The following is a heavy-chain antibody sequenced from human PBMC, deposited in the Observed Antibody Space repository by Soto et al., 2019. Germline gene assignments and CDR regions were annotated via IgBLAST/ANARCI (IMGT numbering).Heavy chain of an antibody. J-gene: IGHJ4*02. CDR2: ISGSGGST. CDR1: GFTFSSYA. Sequence: HPGGSLRLSCAASGFTFSSYAMSWVRQAPGKGLEWVSAISGSGGSTYYADSVKGRFTISRDNSKNTLYLQMNSLRAEDTAVYYCAKVLSVGYSSRNYFDYWGQGTLVTVSS. D-gene: IGHD6-13*01. CDR3: AKVLSVGYSSRNYFDY. V-gene: IGHV3-23*01.